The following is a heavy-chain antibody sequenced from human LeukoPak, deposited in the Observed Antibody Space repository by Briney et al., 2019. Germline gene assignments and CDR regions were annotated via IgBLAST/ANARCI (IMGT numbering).Heavy chain of an antibody. CDR1: GFTLNTYS. Sequence: GGSLRLSCAASGFTLNTYSMNWVRQAPGKGLEWVSAISGSGGSTYCADSVKGRFTISRDNSKNTLYLQMNSLRAEDTAVYYCAKDSSGPTYGMDVWGQGTTVTVSS. V-gene: IGHV3-23*01. D-gene: IGHD6-19*01. CDR3: AKDSSGPTYGMDV. CDR2: ISGSGGST. J-gene: IGHJ6*02.